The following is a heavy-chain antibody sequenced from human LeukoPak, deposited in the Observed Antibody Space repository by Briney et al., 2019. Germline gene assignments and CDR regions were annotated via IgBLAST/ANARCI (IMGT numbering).Heavy chain of an antibody. CDR3: ARGAARNHYYDDIAYYNWFDP. Sequence: KSSETLSLTCTVSGGSISSGPYYWSWIRQPAGKGLEWIGRIDASGSSNYNPSLKSRVTISVDTSKNQLSLKLSFVTAADTAVYYCARGAARNHYYDDIAYYNWFDPWGQGTLVTVSS. CDR1: GGSISSGPYY. J-gene: IGHJ5*02. CDR2: IDASGSS. V-gene: IGHV4-61*02. D-gene: IGHD3-22*01.